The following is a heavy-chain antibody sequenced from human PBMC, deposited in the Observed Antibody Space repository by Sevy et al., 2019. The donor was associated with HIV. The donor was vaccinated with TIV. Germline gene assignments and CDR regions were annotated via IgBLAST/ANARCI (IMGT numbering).Heavy chain of an antibody. V-gene: IGHV3-30*04. J-gene: IGHJ4*02. CDR3: ARLFSCGGDCYYLDY. CDR2: TSHDGKYN. D-gene: IGHD2-21*02. CDR1: GFTFSSYD. Sequence: GGSLRLSCAGSGFTFSSYDMHWVRQAPGKGLEWVAVTSHDGKYNNYADSVKVRFTISRDKFKNTLYLQMNSLRVEDTAVYFCARLFSCGGDCYYLDYWGQGALVTISS.